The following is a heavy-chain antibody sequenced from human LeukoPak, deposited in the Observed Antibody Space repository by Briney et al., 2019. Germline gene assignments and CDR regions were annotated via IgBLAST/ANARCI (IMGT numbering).Heavy chain of an antibody. CDR3: ARERGSSYYCSGGSCPSDY. J-gene: IGHJ4*02. V-gene: IGHV1-18*01. CDR2: ISAYNGNT. D-gene: IGHD2-15*01. Sequence: ASVKVSCKASGYTFTSYGISWVRQAPGQGLEWMGWISAYNGNTNYAQKLQGRVTMTTDTSTSTAYMELRSLRSDDTAVYYCARERGSSYYCSGGSCPSDYWGQGTLVTVSS. CDR1: GYTFTSYG.